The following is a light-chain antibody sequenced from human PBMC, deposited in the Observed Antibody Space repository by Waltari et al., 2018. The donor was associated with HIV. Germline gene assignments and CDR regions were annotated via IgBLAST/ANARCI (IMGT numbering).Light chain of an antibody. CDR1: QDITHY. CDR2: DAS. Sequence: DIQMTQSPSSLSASVGDRVTITCQASQDITHYLNWYQQKPGKAPNLLIFDASKLQPGVPSRFRGSGSGTDFTFTISSLEPEDIATYFCQHHDNLPITFGQGTRLGMK. V-gene: IGKV1-33*01. J-gene: IGKJ5*01. CDR3: QHHDNLPIT.